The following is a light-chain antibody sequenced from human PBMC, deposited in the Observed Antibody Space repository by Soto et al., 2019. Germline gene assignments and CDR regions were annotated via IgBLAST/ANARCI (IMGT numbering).Light chain of an antibody. CDR2: DAY. J-gene: IGKJ5*01. Sequence: AIRMTQSPSSFSASTGDRVSITGRATQDIGTYLAWYQQIPGKAPKLLIYDAYTLQTGVPSRFSGSGSGTEFTLTVSSLQPEDFATYYCQQVKSYPITFGQGTRLEIK. CDR3: QQVKSYPIT. V-gene: IGKV1-8*01. CDR1: QDIGTY.